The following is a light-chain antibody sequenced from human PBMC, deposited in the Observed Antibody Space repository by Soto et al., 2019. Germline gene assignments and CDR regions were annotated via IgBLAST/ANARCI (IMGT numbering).Light chain of an antibody. Sequence: DVVLTQSPLSLPVTLGQPASISCRSSLSPLYSDGNTYLNWFQLRPGQSPRRLIYKVSNRDSGVPDRFSGSGSGTDFTLNISRVEAEYVGVYVGMQGTHWPYTFGQGTKLEI. V-gene: IGKV2-30*01. J-gene: IGKJ2*01. CDR2: KVS. CDR1: LSPLYSDGNTY. CDR3: MQGTHWPYT.